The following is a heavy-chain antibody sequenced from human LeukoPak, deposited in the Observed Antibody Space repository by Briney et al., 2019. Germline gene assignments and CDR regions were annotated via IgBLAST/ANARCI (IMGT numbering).Heavy chain of an antibody. CDR3: ARDPYRQMVRGVILHYYYMDV. J-gene: IGHJ6*03. CDR2: ISSSSSTI. Sequence: GGSLRLSCAASGFTFSSYAMSWVRQAPGKGLEWVSYISSSSSTIYYADSVKGRFTISRDNAKNSLYLQMNSLRAEDTAVYYCARDPYRQMVRGVILHYYYMDVWGKGTTVTFSS. D-gene: IGHD3-10*01. V-gene: IGHV3-48*01. CDR1: GFTFSSYA.